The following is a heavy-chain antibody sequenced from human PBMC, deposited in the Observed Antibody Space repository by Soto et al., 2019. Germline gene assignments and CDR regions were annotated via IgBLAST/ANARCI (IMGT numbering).Heavy chain of an antibody. CDR1: GFTFSSYG. V-gene: IGHV3-30*03. CDR2: ISYDGSNK. D-gene: IGHD2-2*01. Sequence: GGSLRLSCAASGFTFSSYGMHWVRQAPGKGLEWVAVISYDGSNKYYADSVKGRFTISRDNSKNTLYLQMNSLRAEDTAVYYCARVSRARDHCSSTSCPKTGDYWGQGTLVTVSS. J-gene: IGHJ4*02. CDR3: ARVSRARDHCSSTSCPKTGDY.